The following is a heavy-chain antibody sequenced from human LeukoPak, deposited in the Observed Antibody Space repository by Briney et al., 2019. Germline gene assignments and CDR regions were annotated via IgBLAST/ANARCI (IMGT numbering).Heavy chain of an antibody. CDR1: GGSINNYY. J-gene: IGHJ3*02. Sequence: SETLSLTCTVSGGSINNYYWSWIRQPAAKGLEWIGRIYTRWSTNYNPSLKSRVTMSVATSKNQFPLKLSSVPAADTAVYYWARGRYCSADICSGGNAFDIWGQGTMVSVSS. V-gene: IGHV4-4*07. CDR3: ARGRYCSADICSGGNAFDI. CDR2: IYTRWST. D-gene: IGHD2-15*01.